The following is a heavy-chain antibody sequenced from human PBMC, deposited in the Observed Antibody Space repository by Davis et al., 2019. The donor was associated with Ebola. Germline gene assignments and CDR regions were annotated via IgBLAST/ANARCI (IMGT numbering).Heavy chain of an antibody. CDR3: ARDGIDY. CDR1: GYTFTSYA. V-gene: IGHV1-3*01. CDR2: INAGNGNT. Sequence: AASVKVSCKASGYTFTSYAMHWVRQAPGQRLEWMGWINAGNGNTKYSQKFQGRVTITRDTPISTAYMELSRLRSDDTAVYYCARDGIDYWGQGTLVTVSS. J-gene: IGHJ4*02.